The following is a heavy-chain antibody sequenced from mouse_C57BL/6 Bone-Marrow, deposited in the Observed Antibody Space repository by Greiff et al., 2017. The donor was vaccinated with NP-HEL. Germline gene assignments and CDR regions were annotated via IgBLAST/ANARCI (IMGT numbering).Heavy chain of an antibody. CDR1: GYTFTSYW. V-gene: IGHV1-53*01. J-gene: IGHJ1*03. CDR3: ARNYGRLRRDWYFDV. CDR2: INPSNGGT. Sequence: QVQLQQPGTELVKPGASVKLSCKASGYTFTSYWMHWVKQRPGQGLEWIGNINPSNGGTNYNEKFKSKATLTVDKSSSTAYMQLSSLTSEDSAFYYCARNYGRLRRDWYFDVWGTGTTVTVSS. D-gene: IGHD2-4*01.